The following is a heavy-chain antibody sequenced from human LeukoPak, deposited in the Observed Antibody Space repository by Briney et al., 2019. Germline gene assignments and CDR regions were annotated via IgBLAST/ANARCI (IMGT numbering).Heavy chain of an antibody. J-gene: IGHJ4*02. CDR1: GFTFSTYW. D-gene: IGHD2-2*01. CDR2: INSDGGSS. Sequence: QPGGSLRLSCAASGFTFSTYWMHWVRQAPGKGLVWVSRINSDGGSSSYADSVMGRLTISRDNAKNTLYLQMNSLRAEDTAVYYCASQIVPAANFDYWGQGTLVTVSS. V-gene: IGHV3-74*01. CDR3: ASQIVPAANFDY.